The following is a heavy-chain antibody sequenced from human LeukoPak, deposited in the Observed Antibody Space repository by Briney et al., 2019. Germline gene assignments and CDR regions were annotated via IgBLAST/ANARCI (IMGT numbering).Heavy chain of an antibody. J-gene: IGHJ4*02. CDR1: GFTFSRYW. Sequence: GGTLRLSCAASGFTFSRYWMSRVRQAPGKGLEWVANIKQDGSEKYYVDSVKGRFTISRDNAKNSLYLQMNSLRAEDTAMYYCAVQPDYWGQGTLVTVSS. CDR2: IKQDGSEK. V-gene: IGHV3-7*01. CDR3: AVQPDY.